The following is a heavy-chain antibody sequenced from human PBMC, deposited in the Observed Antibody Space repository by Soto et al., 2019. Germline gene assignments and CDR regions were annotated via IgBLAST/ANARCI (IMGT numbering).Heavy chain of an antibody. Sequence: QVQLLESGPGLVKPSGTLSLTCAVSGGSVSSSGHWWSWVRQPPGKGLEWIGEIYQSGTTNYNPSLRSRVSISLDKSHSRFSLKLSAVTAADTAVYYCTRIAGIQVSGMASTRPGNFDYWGKGTQVTVSS. CDR3: TRIAGIQVSGMASTRPGNFDY. CDR1: GGSVSSSGHW. CDR2: IYQSGTT. J-gene: IGHJ4*02. D-gene: IGHD1-1*01. V-gene: IGHV4-4*02.